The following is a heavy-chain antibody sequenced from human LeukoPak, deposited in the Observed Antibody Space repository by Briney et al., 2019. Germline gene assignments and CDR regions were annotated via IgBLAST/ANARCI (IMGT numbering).Heavy chain of an antibody. V-gene: IGHV4-59*01. CDR2: IYYSGST. CDR1: GGSISSYY. D-gene: IGHD1-26*01. J-gene: IGHJ5*02. CDR3: ARANLGGRGKYNRFDP. Sequence: NPSETLSLTCTVSGGSISSYYWSWIRQPPGKGLEWIGYIYYSGSTNYNPSLKSRVTISVDTSKNQFSLKLGSVTAADTAVYYCARANLGGRGKYNRFDPWGQGTLVTVSS.